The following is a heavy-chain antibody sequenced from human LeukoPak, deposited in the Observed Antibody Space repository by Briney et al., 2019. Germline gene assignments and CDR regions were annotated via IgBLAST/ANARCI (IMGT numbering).Heavy chain of an antibody. V-gene: IGHV3-23*01. CDR3: ARARMRSGIYYRLDYYYVMDV. CDR2: ISGGGGST. J-gene: IGHJ6*02. D-gene: IGHD3-10*01. Sequence: PGGSLRLSCAASGFTFSSYDMSWVRQAPGKGLEWVSDISGGGGSTYYADSVKGRFTISRDNSKNTLYLQMNSLRAEDTAVYHRARARMRSGIYYRLDYYYVMDVWGQGTTVTVSS. CDR1: GFTFSSYD.